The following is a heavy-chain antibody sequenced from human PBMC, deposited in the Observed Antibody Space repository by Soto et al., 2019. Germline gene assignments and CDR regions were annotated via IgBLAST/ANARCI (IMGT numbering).Heavy chain of an antibody. CDR2: IYPVDSDT. V-gene: IGHV5-51*01. Sequence: GESLKISCKASGYDFYTYWIAWVRQIPWKGLEWMGIIYPVDSDTRYSPSFHGQVTISADKSVTTAYLQWRSLKASDSAMYYCARMSNYHTSGFSQHFDLLAQSRLLTVSA. J-gene: IGHJ4*02. D-gene: IGHD3-22*01. CDR3: ARMSNYHTSGFSQHFDL. CDR1: GYDFYTYW.